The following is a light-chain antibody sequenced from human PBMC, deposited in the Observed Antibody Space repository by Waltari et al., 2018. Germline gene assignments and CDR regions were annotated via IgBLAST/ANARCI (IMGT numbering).Light chain of an antibody. Sequence: EIVLTQSPATLSLSPGESATLSCRASQSVSRYLAWYQQKPGQAPRLLIYDASNRATGIPARFSGSGSGTDFTLTISSLEPEDFGVYYCQQRSNWPTFGQGTRLEIK. J-gene: IGKJ5*01. CDR2: DAS. V-gene: IGKV3-11*01. CDR3: QQRSNWPT. CDR1: QSVSRY.